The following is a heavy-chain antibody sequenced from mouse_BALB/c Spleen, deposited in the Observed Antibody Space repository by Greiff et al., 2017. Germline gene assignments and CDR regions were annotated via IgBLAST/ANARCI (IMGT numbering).Heavy chain of an antibody. CDR1: GDSITSGY. D-gene: IGHD1-1*01. Sequence: DVKLQESGPSLVKPSQTLSLTCSVTGDSITSGYWNWIRKFPGNKLEYMGYISYSGSTYYNPSLKSRISITRDTSKNQYYLQLNSVTTEDTATYYCARLDYGSSYLAYWGQGTLVTVSA. CDR2: ISYSGST. V-gene: IGHV3-8*02. CDR3: ARLDYGSSYLAY. J-gene: IGHJ3*01.